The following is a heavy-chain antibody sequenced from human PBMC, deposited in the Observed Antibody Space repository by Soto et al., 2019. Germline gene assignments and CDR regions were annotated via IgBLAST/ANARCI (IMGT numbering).Heavy chain of an antibody. V-gene: IGHV3-53*01. Sequence: GGSLRLSCVASGFTVSSNYMSWVRQAPGKGLEWVSVIYSGGSTYYADSVKGRFTISRDNSKNTLYLQMNSLRAEDTAVYYCARDRRSLGEHDAFDIWGQGTMVTVSS. CDR1: GFTVSSNY. CDR3: ARDRRSLGEHDAFDI. J-gene: IGHJ3*02. D-gene: IGHD3-16*01. CDR2: IYSGGST.